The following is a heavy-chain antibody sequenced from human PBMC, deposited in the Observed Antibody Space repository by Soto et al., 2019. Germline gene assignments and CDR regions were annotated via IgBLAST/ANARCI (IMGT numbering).Heavy chain of an antibody. CDR3: ARDPHRSSSWLTYRTYYYYGIDV. CDR2: IYSGGST. CDR1: GFTVSSNY. J-gene: IGHJ6*02. Sequence: EVQLVASGGGLVQPGGSLRLSCAASGFTVSSNYMSWVRQAPGKGLEWVSVIYSGGSTDYADSGKGRFTISRENSKNTLYLQMNSLRAEDTAVYYCARDPHRSSSWLTYRTYYYYGIDVWGQGNTVTVSS. V-gene: IGHV3-66*01. D-gene: IGHD6-13*01.